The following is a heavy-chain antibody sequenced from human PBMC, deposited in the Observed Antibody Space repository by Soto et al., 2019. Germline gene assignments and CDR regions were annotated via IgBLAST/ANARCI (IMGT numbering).Heavy chain of an antibody. CDR2: IPYDGSNK. CDR1: GFTFSSYG. CDR3: AKDLGGRYYDFWSGYYTDYYYGMDV. D-gene: IGHD3-3*01. J-gene: IGHJ6*02. V-gene: IGHV3-30*18. Sequence: GGSLRLSCAASGFTFSSYGMHWVRQAPGKGLEWVAVIPYDGSNKYYADSVKGRFTISRDNSKNTLYLQMSSLRAEDTAVYYCAKDLGGRYYDFWSGYYTDYYYGMDVWGQGTTVTVSS.